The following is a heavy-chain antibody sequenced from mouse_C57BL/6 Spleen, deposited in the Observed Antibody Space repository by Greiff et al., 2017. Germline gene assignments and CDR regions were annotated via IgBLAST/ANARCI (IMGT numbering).Heavy chain of an antibody. CDR3: TIFHYCGSTYAMDY. CDR2: IDPETGGT. J-gene: IGHJ4*01. V-gene: IGHV1-15*01. D-gene: IGHD1-1*01. CDR1: GYTFTDYE. Sequence: VQVVESGAELVRPGASVTLSCKASGYTFTDYEMHWVKQTPVHGLEWIGAIDPETGGTAYNQKFKGQAILTADKSSSTAYMELRSLTSEDSAVYYCTIFHYCGSTYAMDYWGQGTSVTVSS.